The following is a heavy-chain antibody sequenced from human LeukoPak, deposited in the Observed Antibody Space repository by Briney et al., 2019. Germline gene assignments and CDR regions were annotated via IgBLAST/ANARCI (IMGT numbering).Heavy chain of an antibody. CDR2: TDKSGTYI. V-gene: IGHV3-21*01. CDR1: GFTFRDYT. D-gene: IGHD2-15*01. Sequence: GGSLRLSRAASGFTFRDYTMNWVRQAPGKGLAWVSATDKSGTYIKYADSVKGRFTVCRDNAKNSVFLQMNSLRVEDTAVYFCAREVLIVVEPAANTVDYWGQGTRVTVSS. J-gene: IGHJ4*02. CDR3: AREVLIVVEPAANTVDY.